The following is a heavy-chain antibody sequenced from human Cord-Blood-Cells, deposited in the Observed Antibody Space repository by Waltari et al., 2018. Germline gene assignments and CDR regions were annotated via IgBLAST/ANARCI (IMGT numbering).Heavy chain of an antibody. CDR3: PVDTVTTDFDY. J-gene: IGHJ4*02. V-gene: IGHV3-30-3*01. CDR1: GFTFSSYA. Sequence: QVQLVESGGGVVQPGRSLRLSCAASGFTFSSYAMPWVRQAPGKGLEWVAVISYDGSKKYYADSVKGRFTISRDNSKNTLYLKMNILRAEDTAVYYCPVDTVTTDFDYWGQGTLVTVSS. CDR2: ISYDGSKK. D-gene: IGHD4-4*01.